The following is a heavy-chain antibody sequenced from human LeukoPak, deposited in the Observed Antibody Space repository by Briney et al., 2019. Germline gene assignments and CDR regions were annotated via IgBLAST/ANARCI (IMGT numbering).Heavy chain of an antibody. V-gene: IGHV3-23*01. CDR3: AKDPWGSRGYFDY. D-gene: IGHD7-27*01. CDR1: GFTFSRNA. J-gene: IGHJ4*02. CDR2: ISGSGSDT. Sequence: PGGSLRLSCAASGFTFSRNAMIWVRQAPGKGLEWVSAISGSGSDTYYADPVKGRFTIFRDNSKNTVYLRMNSLRAEDTAVYYCAKDPWGSRGYFDYWGQGTLVTVSS.